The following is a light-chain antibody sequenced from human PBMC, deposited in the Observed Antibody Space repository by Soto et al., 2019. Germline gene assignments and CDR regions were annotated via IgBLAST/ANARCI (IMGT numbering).Light chain of an antibody. Sequence: EIMMTQSPATLSLSPGERATLSCRASQSVSSNYLAWYQQKPGQAPRLLIHGASSRATAIPDRFSGSGSGTDFTLTISRLEPEDFAMYYCQQYGTSPQTFGQGTKVDI. J-gene: IGKJ2*01. CDR1: QSVSSNY. CDR2: GAS. CDR3: QQYGTSPQT. V-gene: IGKV3-20*01.